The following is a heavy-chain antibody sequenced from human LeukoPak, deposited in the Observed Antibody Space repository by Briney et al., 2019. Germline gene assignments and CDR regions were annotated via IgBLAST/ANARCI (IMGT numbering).Heavy chain of an antibody. Sequence: GGSLRLSCAASGFTFSSYGMHWVRQAPGKGLEWVALISFDGSNQYYADSVKGRFTISRDNSKNTLFLQMNSLRAEDTAVYYCAKVNLRGRGAVAPRGPYYYYGMDVWGQGTTVTVSS. J-gene: IGHJ6*02. D-gene: IGHD6-19*01. V-gene: IGHV3-30*18. CDR3: AKVNLRGRGAVAPRGPYYYYGMDV. CDR2: ISFDGSNQ. CDR1: GFTFSSYG.